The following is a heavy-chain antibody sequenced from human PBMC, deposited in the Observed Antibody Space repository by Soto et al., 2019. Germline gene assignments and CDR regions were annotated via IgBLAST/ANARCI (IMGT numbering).Heavy chain of an antibody. CDR2: IIPFFGTA. V-gene: IGHV1-69*01. Sequence: VYCKAAGGTVSTFGIRWMRQAPGQGLEWMGGIIPFFGTARYSQKFEDRITITADESTNTVYMDLRSLTSEDTAIYYCAKSAPMDAGDKYYYDFWGQGALVTVSS. CDR1: GGTVSTFG. CDR3: AKSAPMDAGDKYYYDF. D-gene: IGHD4-17*01. J-gene: IGHJ4*02.